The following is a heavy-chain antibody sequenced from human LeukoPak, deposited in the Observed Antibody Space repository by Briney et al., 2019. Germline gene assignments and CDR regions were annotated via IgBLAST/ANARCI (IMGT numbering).Heavy chain of an antibody. Sequence: GRPLRLSCAASGFTFSSYGMHWVRQAPGKGLEWVAVISYDGGNKYYADSVKGRFTISRDNSKNTLYLQMNSLRAEDTAVYYCAKDVGYGDYDGVSLDYWGQGTLVTVSS. J-gene: IGHJ4*02. D-gene: IGHD4-17*01. CDR2: ISYDGGNK. CDR3: AKDVGYGDYDGVSLDY. V-gene: IGHV3-30*18. CDR1: GFTFSSYG.